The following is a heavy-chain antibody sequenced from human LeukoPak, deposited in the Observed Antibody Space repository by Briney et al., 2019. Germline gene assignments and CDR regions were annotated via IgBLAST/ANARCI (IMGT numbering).Heavy chain of an antibody. CDR1: GFTFSSYA. J-gene: IGHJ4*02. CDR2: ISYDGSNK. D-gene: IGHD2-15*01. CDR3: ARDLPPRVVVVAATLHY. V-gene: IGHV3-30*04. Sequence: GGSLRLSCAASGFTFSSYAMHWVRQAPGKGLEWVAVISYDGSNKYYADSVKGRFTISRDNSKNTLYLQMNSLRAEDTAVYYCARDLPPRVVVVAATLHYWGQGTLVTVSS.